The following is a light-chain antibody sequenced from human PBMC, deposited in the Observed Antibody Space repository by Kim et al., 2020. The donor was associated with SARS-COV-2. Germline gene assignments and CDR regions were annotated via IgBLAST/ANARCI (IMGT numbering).Light chain of an antibody. V-gene: IGKV1-5*01. J-gene: IGKJ1*01. CDR2: DAS. Sequence: SAAVGDRVTVTCRARQTVSSWLAWYQHRPGEAPKLLIYDASILQSGVPSRFSGSGSGTEFTLTISSLQPDDSATYYCQQYNSYLSFGQGTKVDIK. CDR3: QQYNSYLS. CDR1: QTVSSW.